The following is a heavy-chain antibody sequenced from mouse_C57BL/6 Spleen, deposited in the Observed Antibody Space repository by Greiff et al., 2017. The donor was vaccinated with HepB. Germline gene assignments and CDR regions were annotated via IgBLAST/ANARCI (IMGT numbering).Heavy chain of an antibody. CDR3: ARKESYYFDY. CDR1: GYAFSSSW. Sequence: QVQLQQSGPELVKPGASVKFSCKASGYAFSSSWMNWVKQRPGKGLEWIGRIYPGDGDTNYNGKFKGKATLTADKSSSTASMQLSSLTSEDSAVYFCARKESYYFDYWGQGTTLTVSS. CDR2: IYPGDGDT. V-gene: IGHV1-82*01. J-gene: IGHJ2*01.